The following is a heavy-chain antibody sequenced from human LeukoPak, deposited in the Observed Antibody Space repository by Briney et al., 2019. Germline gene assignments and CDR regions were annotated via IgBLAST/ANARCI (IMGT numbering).Heavy chain of an antibody. V-gene: IGHV4-4*07. J-gene: IGHJ4*02. CDR3: ARLNWGYDFWSGYYDDY. CDR2: IYTSGST. D-gene: IGHD3-3*01. CDR1: GGSISSYY. Sequence: SETLSLTCTVSGGSISSYYWSWIRQPAGKGLEWIGRIYTSGSTNYNPSLKSRVTMSVDTSKNQFSLKLSSVTAADTAVYYCARLNWGYDFWSGYYDDYWGQGTLVTVSS.